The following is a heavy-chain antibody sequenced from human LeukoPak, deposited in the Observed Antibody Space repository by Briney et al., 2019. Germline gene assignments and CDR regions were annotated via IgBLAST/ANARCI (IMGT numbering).Heavy chain of an antibody. CDR2: TYYRSKWYN. CDR3: ARGGPVAADY. V-gene: IGHV6-1*01. Sequence: SQTLSLTCDISGDSVSSTSAGWNWIRQSPSRGLEWLGRTYYRSKWYNDYAVSVKSRITINPDTSKNQFSLQLNPVTPEDTAVYYCARGGPVAADYWGQGTLVTVSS. D-gene: IGHD6-19*01. CDR1: GDSVSSTSAG. J-gene: IGHJ4*02.